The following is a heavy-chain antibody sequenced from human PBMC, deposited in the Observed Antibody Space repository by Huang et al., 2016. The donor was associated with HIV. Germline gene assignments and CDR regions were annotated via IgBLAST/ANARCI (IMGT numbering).Heavy chain of an antibody. CDR1: GFIFNDFA. Sequence: QLVESGGDSVQSGRSLRLSCRGSGFIFNDFAINWFRQSPGNGVEWIGFVRSKAFGGASKSAPSVKDRFTVSRDEAKNVAFLQMDNLQVDDTAIYYCSPSGDDYFYFYMDVWGNGTTVIVS. V-gene: IGHV3-49*03. CDR3: SPSGDDYFYFYMDV. CDR2: VRSKAFGGAS. J-gene: IGHJ6*03. D-gene: IGHD4-17*01.